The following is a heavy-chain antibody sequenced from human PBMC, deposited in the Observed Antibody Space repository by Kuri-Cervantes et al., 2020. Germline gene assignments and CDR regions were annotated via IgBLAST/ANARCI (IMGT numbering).Heavy chain of an antibody. CDR3: ARVLGYCSGGSCYGHYYYYMDV. CDR1: GYTFTSYG. CDR2: ISAYNGDT. J-gene: IGHJ6*03. V-gene: IGHV1-18*01. Sequence: ASVKVSCKASGYTFTSYGISWVRQAPGQGLEWMGWISAYNGDTNYAQKLQGRVTMTTDTSTSTAYMELSSLRSEDTAVYYCARVLGYCSGGSCYGHYYYYMDVWGKGTTVTVSS. D-gene: IGHD2-15*01.